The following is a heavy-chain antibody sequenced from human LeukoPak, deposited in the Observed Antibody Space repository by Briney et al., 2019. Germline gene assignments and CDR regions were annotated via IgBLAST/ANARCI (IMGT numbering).Heavy chain of an antibody. CDR1: GFTFSSYS. J-gene: IGHJ5*02. Sequence: GGSLRLSCAASGFTFSSYSMNWVRQAPGKGLEWVSYISSSSSPIYYADSVKGRFTISRDNAKNSLYLQMNSLRDEDTAVYYCARDLGIQLWLIGLVDNWFDPWGQGTLVTVSS. D-gene: IGHD5-18*01. V-gene: IGHV3-48*02. CDR3: ARDLGIQLWLIGLVDNWFDP. CDR2: ISSSSSPI.